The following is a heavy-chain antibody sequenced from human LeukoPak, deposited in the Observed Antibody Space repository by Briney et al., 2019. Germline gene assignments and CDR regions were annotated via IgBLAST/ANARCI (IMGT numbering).Heavy chain of an antibody. CDR2: SYPGDSDT. Sequence: GESLKISFKGSGYSFTSYWIGLVRQMPGKGLGWMGISYPGDSDTRYSPSFQGQVTISADKSISTAYLQWSSLKASDTAMYYCASRRDSGWYYFDYWGQGTLVTVSS. J-gene: IGHJ4*02. V-gene: IGHV5-51*01. D-gene: IGHD6-19*01. CDR3: ASRRDSGWYYFDY. CDR1: GYSFTSYW.